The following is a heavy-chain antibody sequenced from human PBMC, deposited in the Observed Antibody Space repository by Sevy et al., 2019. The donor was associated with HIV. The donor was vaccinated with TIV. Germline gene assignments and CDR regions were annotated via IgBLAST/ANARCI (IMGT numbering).Heavy chain of an antibody. D-gene: IGHD6-19*01. Sequence: GGSLRLSCKASGFTFSDYAMHWVRQAPGKGPEWVAVISSDATNKFYADSEKDRFTISRDNLKNTLYLQINNLRPADTAVYYCARVPYSSGLRFDYWGQGTLVTVSS. CDR3: ARVPYSSGLRFDY. CDR2: ISSDATNK. V-gene: IGHV3-30*14. CDR1: GFTFSDYA. J-gene: IGHJ4*02.